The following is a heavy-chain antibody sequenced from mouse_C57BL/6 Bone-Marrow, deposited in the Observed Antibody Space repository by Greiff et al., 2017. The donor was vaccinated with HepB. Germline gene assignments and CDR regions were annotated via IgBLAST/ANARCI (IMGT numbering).Heavy chain of an antibody. V-gene: IGHV1-82*01. CDR2: IYPGDGDT. CDR1: GYAFSSSW. Sequence: LQESGPELVKPGASVKISCKASGYAFSSSWMNWVKQRPGKGLEWIGRIYPGDGDTNYNGKFKGKATLTADKSSSTAYMQLSSLTSEDSAVYFCARHPMITTDYYAMDYWGQGTSVTVSS. D-gene: IGHD2-4*01. CDR3: ARHPMITTDYYAMDY. J-gene: IGHJ4*01.